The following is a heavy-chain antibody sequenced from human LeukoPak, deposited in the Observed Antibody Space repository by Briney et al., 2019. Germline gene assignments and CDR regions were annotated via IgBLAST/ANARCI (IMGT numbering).Heavy chain of an antibody. CDR2: INHSGST. V-gene: IGHV4-38-2*02. CDR3: ARDLVLVDSSGYSEGGFDY. CDR1: GYSISNNFY. D-gene: IGHD3-22*01. Sequence: PSETLSLTCTVSGYSISNNFYWSWIRQPPGKGLEWIGEINHSGSTNYNPSLKSRVTISVDTSKNQFSLKLSSVTAADTAVYYCARDLVLVDSSGYSEGGFDYWGQGTLVTVSS. J-gene: IGHJ4*02.